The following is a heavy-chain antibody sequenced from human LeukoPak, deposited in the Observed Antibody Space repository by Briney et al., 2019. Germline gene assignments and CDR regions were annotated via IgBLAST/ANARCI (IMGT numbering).Heavy chain of an antibody. J-gene: IGHJ3*02. V-gene: IGHV3-21*04. CDR2: ISSSSSYI. CDR3: AKDINIAAAGSDAFDI. CDR1: GFTFSSYS. D-gene: IGHD6-13*01. Sequence: PGGSLRLSCAASGFTFSSYSMNWVRQAPGKGLEWVSSISSSSSYIYYADSVKGRFTISRDNAKNSLYLQMNSLRAEDTALYYCAKDINIAAAGSDAFDIWGQGTMVTVSS.